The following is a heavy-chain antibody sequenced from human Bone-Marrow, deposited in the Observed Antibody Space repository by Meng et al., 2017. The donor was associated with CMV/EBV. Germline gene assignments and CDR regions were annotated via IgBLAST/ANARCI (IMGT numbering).Heavy chain of an antibody. V-gene: IGHV3-23*01. Sequence: FTFRSDARGGLRQAPGKGLEWVAAISGSGGSTYYADSVEGRFTISRDNSKNTLYLQMNSLRAEDTAVYYCAPHYYGSGSYYNSDFDYWGQGTLVTVSS. CDR1: FTFRSDA. CDR2: ISGSGGST. D-gene: IGHD3-10*01. J-gene: IGHJ4*02. CDR3: APHYYGSGSYYNSDFDY.